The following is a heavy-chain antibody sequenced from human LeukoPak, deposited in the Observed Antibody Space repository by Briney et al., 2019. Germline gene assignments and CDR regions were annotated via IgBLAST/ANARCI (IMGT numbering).Heavy chain of an antibody. CDR2: ISAYNGNT. J-gene: IGHJ4*02. V-gene: IGHV1-18*01. CDR1: GYTFTSYG. Sequence: KPGASVKVSCKTSGYTFTSYGISWVRQAPGQGLEWMGWISAYNGNTNYAQKFQGRVTMNTDTSTSTAYMELRSLRSDDTAVYYCARTTRFVRDTAMGSPFDYWGQGTLVTVSS. CDR3: ARTTRFVRDTAMGSPFDY. D-gene: IGHD5-18*01.